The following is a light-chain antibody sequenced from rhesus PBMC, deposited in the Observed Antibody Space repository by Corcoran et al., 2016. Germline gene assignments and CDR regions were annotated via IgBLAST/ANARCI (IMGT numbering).Light chain of an antibody. CDR3: QHYYSTPRT. CDR2: EAS. Sequence: DIQMTQSPSSLSASVGDRVTITCRASQDITNDLAWYQQKPGETPKLLIYEASSLQSGIPSRFSGSGAGTDFTLTISSLQPEDFATYFCQHYYSTPRTFGQGTKVEIK. CDR1: QDITND. J-gene: IGKJ1*01. V-gene: IGKV1-25*01.